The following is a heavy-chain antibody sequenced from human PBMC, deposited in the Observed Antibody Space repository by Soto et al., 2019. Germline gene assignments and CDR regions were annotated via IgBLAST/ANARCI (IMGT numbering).Heavy chain of an antibody. CDR2: IRSKAYGGTT. J-gene: IGHJ3*02. CDR1: GFTFGDYA. V-gene: IGHV3-49*05. CDR3: TREPNPNSGSYGFGDAFDI. D-gene: IGHD1-26*01. Sequence: EVQLVESGGGLVKPGRSLRLSCTASGFTFGDYAMSWFRQAPGKGLEWVGFIRSKAYGGTTEYAASVKGRFTISRDDSKSIAYLQMNSLKTEDTAVYYCTREPNPNSGSYGFGDAFDIWGQGTMVTVSS.